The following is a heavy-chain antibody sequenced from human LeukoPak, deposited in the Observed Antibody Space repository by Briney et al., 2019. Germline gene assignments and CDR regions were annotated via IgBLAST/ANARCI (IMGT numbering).Heavy chain of an antibody. Sequence: GESLKISCKGSGYSFTSYWISWVRQMPGKGLEWMGRIDPSDSYTNYSPSFQGHGTILADKAIGTAYLQGSSLKASDTAMYYCARRLILTGNYGMDVWGQGTTVTVSS. V-gene: IGHV5-10-1*01. CDR1: GYSFTSYW. CDR3: ARRLILTGNYGMDV. CDR2: IDPSDSYT. D-gene: IGHD3-9*01. J-gene: IGHJ6*02.